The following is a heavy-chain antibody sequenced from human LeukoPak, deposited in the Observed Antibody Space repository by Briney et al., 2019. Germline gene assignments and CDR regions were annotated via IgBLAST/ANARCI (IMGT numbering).Heavy chain of an antibody. D-gene: IGHD1-1*01. J-gene: IGHJ4*02. CDR3: ARWGGTRQYYFDY. CDR1: GFIFSDYG. Sequence: GGSLRLSCAVSGFIFSDYGFHWVRQTPGRGLEWVAVTRFDGSIKQYADSVKGRFTISRDDSKNTLYLQMNFLKSEDTAVYYCARWGGTRQYYFDYWGQGTLVTVSS. V-gene: IGHV3-33*01. CDR2: TRFDGSIK.